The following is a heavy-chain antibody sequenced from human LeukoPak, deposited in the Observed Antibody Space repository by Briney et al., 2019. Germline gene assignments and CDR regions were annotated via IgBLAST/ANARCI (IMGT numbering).Heavy chain of an antibody. J-gene: IGHJ4*02. CDR2: VHLSGAS. V-gene: IGHV4-4*02. Sequence: SETLSLTCAVSGGSILTTNWWSWVRQPPGKGLEWIGEVHLSGASNYNPSLKSRVNMSIDKSKNQLSLELTSVTAADTAIYYCTRESGAFSPFGFWGQGTLVTVSS. CDR3: TRESGAFSPFGF. CDR1: GGSILTTNW. D-gene: IGHD1-26*01.